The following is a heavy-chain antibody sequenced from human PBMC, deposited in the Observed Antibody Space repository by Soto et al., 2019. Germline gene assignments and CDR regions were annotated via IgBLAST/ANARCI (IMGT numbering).Heavy chain of an antibody. V-gene: IGHV2-70*13. J-gene: IGHJ6*02. D-gene: IGHD1-20*01. CDR2: IERDDDDK. CDR1: GFSLTSPGMC. Sequence: GPTLVNPTETLTLTCTFSGFSLTSPGMCVSWIRQSPGKALEWLALIERDDDDKYYSTSLKTRLTISKDTRKNQVVLTMANMEPADTATYYCARSIRGPRRFNGMDVWGQGTTVTVSS. CDR3: ARSIRGPRRFNGMDV.